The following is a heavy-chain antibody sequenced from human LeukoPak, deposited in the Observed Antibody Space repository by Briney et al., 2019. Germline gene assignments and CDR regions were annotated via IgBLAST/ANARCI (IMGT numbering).Heavy chain of an antibody. V-gene: IGHV1-2*02. CDR1: GYTFTGYY. D-gene: IGHD2-2*01. Sequence: ASVKVSCKASGYTFTGYYMHWVRQAPGQGLEWMGWINPNSGGTNYAQKFQGRVTMTRDTSVSTAYMELSRLRSDDTAVYYCARDGGCSSTSCPYNWFDPWGQGTLVTVSS. J-gene: IGHJ5*02. CDR3: ARDGGCSSTSCPYNWFDP. CDR2: INPNSGGT.